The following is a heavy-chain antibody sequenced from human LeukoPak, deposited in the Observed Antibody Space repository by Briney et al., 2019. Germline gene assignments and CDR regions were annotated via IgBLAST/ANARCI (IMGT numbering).Heavy chain of an antibody. J-gene: IGHJ3*02. Sequence: ASVKVSCKASGYTFTSYGISWVRQAPGQGLEWMGWISAYNGNTNYARKLQGRVTMTTDTSTSTAYMELRSLRSDDTAVYYCARGTLFGYCSSTSCYGNAFDIWGQGTMVTVSS. D-gene: IGHD2-2*01. CDR1: GYTFTSYG. CDR3: ARGTLFGYCSSTSCYGNAFDI. V-gene: IGHV1-18*01. CDR2: ISAYNGNT.